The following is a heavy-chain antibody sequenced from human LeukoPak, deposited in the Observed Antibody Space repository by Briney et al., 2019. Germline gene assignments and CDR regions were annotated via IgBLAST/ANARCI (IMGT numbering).Heavy chain of an antibody. Sequence: SETLSLTCTVSGGSLSINYWSWIRQPAGKGQEWIGRIYSSGSTNYNPSLKSRVTMSVDTSKNQFSLKLSSVTAADTAVYYCARQIAVEGDWFDPWGQGTLVTVSS. D-gene: IGHD6-19*01. V-gene: IGHV4-4*07. CDR2: IYSSGST. CDR1: GGSLSINY. CDR3: ARQIAVEGDWFDP. J-gene: IGHJ5*02.